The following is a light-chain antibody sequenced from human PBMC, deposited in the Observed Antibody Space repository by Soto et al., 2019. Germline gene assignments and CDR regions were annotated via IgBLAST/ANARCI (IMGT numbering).Light chain of an antibody. J-gene: IGKJ5*01. CDR1: ESVSNY. CDR3: QQRSNWPPGMT. V-gene: IGKV3-11*01. Sequence: ELVLTQSPATLSLSPGDRATLSCRAGESVSNYLAWYQQQPGQAPRLLIYDASNRATGIPARFSGSASGTDFTLTISSLEPEDFAVYYCQQRSNWPPGMTFGQGTRLEIK. CDR2: DAS.